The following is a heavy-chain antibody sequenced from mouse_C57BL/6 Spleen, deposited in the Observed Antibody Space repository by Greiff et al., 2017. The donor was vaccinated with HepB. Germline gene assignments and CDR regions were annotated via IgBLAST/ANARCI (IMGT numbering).Heavy chain of an antibody. CDR3: ARDYGSSWRYFDD. V-gene: IGHV14-2*01. CDR2: IDPEDGET. Sequence: EVKLVESGAELVKPGASVKLSCTASGFNIKDYYIHWVKQRTEQGLEWIGRIDPEDGETKYAPKFQGKATITADTSSNTAYRQLSSLTSEDTSVYYCARDYGSSWRYFDDWGQGTTLTVSS. J-gene: IGHJ2*01. CDR1: GFNIKDYY. D-gene: IGHD1-1*01.